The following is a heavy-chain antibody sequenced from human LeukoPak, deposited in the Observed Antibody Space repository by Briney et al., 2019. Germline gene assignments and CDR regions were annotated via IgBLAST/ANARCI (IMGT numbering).Heavy chain of an antibody. CDR3: ARVSYYYYYMDV. J-gene: IGHJ6*03. CDR2: INPNSGGT. V-gene: IGHV1-2*02. Sequence: ASVKVSCKASGYTFTGYYMHWVRQAPGQGLEWMGWINPNSGGTSYAQKFQGRVTMTRDTSISTAYMGLSRLRSDDTAVYYCARVSYYYYYMDVWGKGTTVTVSS. CDR1: GYTFTGYY.